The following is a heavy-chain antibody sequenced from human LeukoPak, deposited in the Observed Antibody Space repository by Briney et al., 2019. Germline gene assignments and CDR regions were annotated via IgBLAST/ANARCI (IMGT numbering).Heavy chain of an antibody. D-gene: IGHD3-22*01. Sequence: ASVKVSCKASGYSFTGYYIHWLRQPPGQGLEWMGWINPYSGDTNYARKFQGRVTMTRDTSISTAYVELSGLTSDDTSVYYCFSDDSSGNFDTWGEGTLVTVSS. CDR3: FSDDSSGNFDT. CDR2: INPYSGDT. CDR1: GYSFTGYY. J-gene: IGHJ4*02. V-gene: IGHV1-2*02.